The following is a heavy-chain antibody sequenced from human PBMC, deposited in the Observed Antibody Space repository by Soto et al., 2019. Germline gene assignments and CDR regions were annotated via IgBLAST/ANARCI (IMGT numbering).Heavy chain of an antibody. CDR3: AKDEYTNYPPGMDV. V-gene: IGHV3-23*01. J-gene: IGHJ6*02. CDR1: GFTFSSFA. CDR2: ISAGGYTT. Sequence: GSLRLSCVASGFTFSSFAMSWVRQAPGKGLEWVSGISAGGYTTYGADSLKGRFTISRDNSKNTLYLQMNSLRADDTAVYYCAKDEYTNYPPGMDVWGQGTTVTVSS. D-gene: IGHD2-8*01.